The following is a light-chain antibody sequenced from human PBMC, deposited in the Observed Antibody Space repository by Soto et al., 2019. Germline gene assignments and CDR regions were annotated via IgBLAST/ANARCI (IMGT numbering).Light chain of an antibody. Sequence: QSALTQPPSASGSPGQSVTISCTGTSNDVGGYNYVSWYQQHPGKAPKLMIYEVTKRPSGVPDRFSGSKSGNTASLTVSGLQAEDEADYYCSSYAGSLAWVFGGGTKVTVL. CDR2: EVT. CDR1: SNDVGGYNY. V-gene: IGLV2-8*01. CDR3: SSYAGSLAWV. J-gene: IGLJ3*02.